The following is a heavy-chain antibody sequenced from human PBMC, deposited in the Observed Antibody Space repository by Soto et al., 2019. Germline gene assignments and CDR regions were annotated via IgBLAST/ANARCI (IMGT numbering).Heavy chain of an antibody. CDR2: IYYSGST. CDR1: GGPLSHSSYY. V-gene: IGHV4-39*01. D-gene: IGHD3-3*01. Sequence: SGTPSLTCPVSGGPLSHSSYYWGWIRQPPRKGLEWIGSIYYSGSTYYNPSLKSRVTISVDTSKNQFSLKLSSVTAADTAVYYCARNYYDFWSGYFLGPDYWGQGTLVTVSS. CDR3: ARNYYDFWSGYFLGPDY. J-gene: IGHJ4*02.